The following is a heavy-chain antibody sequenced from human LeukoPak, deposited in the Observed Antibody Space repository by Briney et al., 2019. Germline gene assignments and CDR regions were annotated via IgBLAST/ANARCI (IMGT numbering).Heavy chain of an antibody. Sequence: GGSLRLSCAASGFTFGNHFMHWVRQAPGKGLLWVSRINPDGTTTYHADSVKGRFTVSRDNADNALYLQMHNLRVEDTALYYCTRGLSMTHKAFDLWGQGTLVTVSS. CDR3: TRGLSMTHKAFDL. D-gene: IGHD2-8*01. V-gene: IGHV3-74*01. CDR1: GFTFGNHF. CDR2: INPDGTTT. J-gene: IGHJ3*01.